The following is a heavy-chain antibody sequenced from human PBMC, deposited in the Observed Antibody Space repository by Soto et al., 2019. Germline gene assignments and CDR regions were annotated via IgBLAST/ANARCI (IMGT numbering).Heavy chain of an antibody. CDR1: GGSVSNTPYD. V-gene: IGHV4-39*01. J-gene: IGHJ4*02. CDR2: IFFSGST. CDR3: VRNASVTEPGDGKKYDFFDY. Sequence: SETLSLTCSVSGGSVSNTPYDGGWIRQPPGKGLEWIGSIFFSGSTHYNPSLKSRITISVDTSKSQFSLKLNSMTATDTAVYYCVRNASVTEPGDGKKYDFFDYWGLGTLVTVSS. D-gene: IGHD3-3*01.